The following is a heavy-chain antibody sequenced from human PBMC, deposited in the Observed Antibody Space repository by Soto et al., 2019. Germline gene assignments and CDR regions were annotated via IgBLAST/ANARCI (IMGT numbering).Heavy chain of an antibody. V-gene: IGHV1-2*02. J-gene: IGHJ6*02. CDR1: GYTFTGYY. CDR3: ARDRPLGRRYFDWLWDYYYYGMDV. Sequence: ASVKVSCKASGYTFTGYYMHWVRQAPGQGLEWMGWINPNSGGTNYAQKFQGRVTMTRDTSISTAYMELSRLRSDDTAVYYCARDRPLGRRYFDWLWDYYYYGMDVWGQGTTVTVSS. D-gene: IGHD3-9*01. CDR2: INPNSGGT.